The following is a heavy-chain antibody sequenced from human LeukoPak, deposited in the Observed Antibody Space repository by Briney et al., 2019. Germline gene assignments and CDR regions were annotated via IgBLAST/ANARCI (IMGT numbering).Heavy chain of an antibody. Sequence: GGSLRLSCAASGFTFSSYSMNWVRQAPGKGLEWVSSISSSSYIYYADSVKGRFTISRDNAKNSLYLQMNSLRAEDTAVYYCARDLRYYDSSGYSDWGQGTLVTVSS. CDR3: ARDLRYYDSSGYSD. V-gene: IGHV3-21*01. CDR1: GFTFSSYS. CDR2: ISSSSYI. D-gene: IGHD3-22*01. J-gene: IGHJ4*02.